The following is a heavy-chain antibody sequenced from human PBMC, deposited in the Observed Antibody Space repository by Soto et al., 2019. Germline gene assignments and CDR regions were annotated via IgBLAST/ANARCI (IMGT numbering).Heavy chain of an antibody. V-gene: IGHV1-69*01. CDR3: AMAPYYYGSGSYRNNFDY. CDR2: IIPIFGTA. CDR1: GGTFSRNA. D-gene: IGHD3-10*01. J-gene: IGHJ4*02. Sequence: QVQLVQSGAEVKKPGSSVKVSCKASGGTFSRNAISWVRQAPGQGLEWMGGIIPIFGTANYAQKFQGRVTITADESTTTAYMELSSPRSEDTAVYYCAMAPYYYGSGSYRNNFDYWGQGTLVTVSS.